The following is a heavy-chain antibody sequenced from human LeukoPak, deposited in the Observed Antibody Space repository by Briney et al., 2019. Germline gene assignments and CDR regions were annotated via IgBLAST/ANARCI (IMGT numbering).Heavy chain of an antibody. CDR3: TRDRGAYNLYDY. CDR2: IRSKAYGETA. Sequence: PGGSLRLSCAASGFTLSSYSMNWVRQAPGKGLEWVGFIRSKAYGETADYAASVKGRFTISRDDSKAIAYLQMNSLKTEDTAVYHCTRDRGAYNLYDYWGQGTLVTVSS. CDR1: GFTLSSYS. D-gene: IGHD1-1*01. V-gene: IGHV3-49*04. J-gene: IGHJ4*02.